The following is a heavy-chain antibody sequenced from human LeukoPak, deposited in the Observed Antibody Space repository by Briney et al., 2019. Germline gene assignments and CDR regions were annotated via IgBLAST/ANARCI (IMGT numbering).Heavy chain of an antibody. CDR1: GGSISSGGYS. V-gene: IGHV4-30-2*01. Sequence: SETLSLTCAVSGGSISSGGYSWSWIRQPPGKGLEWIGYIYHSGSTYYNPSLKSRVTISVDRSKNQFSLKLSSVTAADTAVYYCARSGYSYGLTSGSFDYWGQGTLVTVSS. J-gene: IGHJ4*02. D-gene: IGHD5-18*01. CDR2: IYHSGST. CDR3: ARSGYSYGLTSGSFDY.